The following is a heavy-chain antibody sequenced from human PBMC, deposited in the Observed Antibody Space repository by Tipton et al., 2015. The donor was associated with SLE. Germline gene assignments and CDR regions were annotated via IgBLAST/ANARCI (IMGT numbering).Heavy chain of an antibody. V-gene: IGHV4-59*05. CDR1: GGSINNYY. J-gene: IGHJ4*02. D-gene: IGHD3-10*01. CDR3: ASDGALGYGSGSY. CDR2: VFYLGNT. Sequence: TLSLTCTVSGGSINNYYWSWIRQPPGKGLEWIGSVFYLGNTFYNPTLKSRVTISVDTSKNQFSLKLSSVTAADTAVYYCASDGALGYGSGSYRGQGTLVTVSS.